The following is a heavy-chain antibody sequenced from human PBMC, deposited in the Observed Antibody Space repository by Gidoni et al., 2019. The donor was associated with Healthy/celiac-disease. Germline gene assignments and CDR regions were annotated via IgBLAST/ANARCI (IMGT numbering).Heavy chain of an antibody. V-gene: IGHV4-34*01. Sequence: QVQLQQWGAGLLKPSETLSLTCAVYGGSFSGYYWSWIRQPPGKGLEWIGEINHSGRTNYNPSLTRRVTISVDTSKNQFSLKLSSVTAADTAVYYCAREGNWTKGVFDYWGQGTLVTVSS. D-gene: IGHD1-20*01. CDR3: AREGNWTKGVFDY. J-gene: IGHJ4*02. CDR2: INHSGRT. CDR1: GGSFSGYY.